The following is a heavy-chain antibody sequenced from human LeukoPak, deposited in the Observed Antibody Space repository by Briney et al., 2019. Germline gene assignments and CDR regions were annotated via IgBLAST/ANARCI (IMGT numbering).Heavy chain of an antibody. J-gene: IGHJ3*02. CDR1: GYTFTSYY. V-gene: IGHV1-46*01. CDR2: INPSGGST. D-gene: IGHD5-24*01. CDR3: AREGGGEEGYNPRGAFDI. Sequence: ASVKVSCKAFGYTFTSYYMHWVRQAPGQGLEWMGIINPSGGSTSYAQKFQGRVTMTRDMSTSTVYMELSSLRSEDTAVYYCAREGGGEEGYNPRGAFDIWGQGTMVTVSS.